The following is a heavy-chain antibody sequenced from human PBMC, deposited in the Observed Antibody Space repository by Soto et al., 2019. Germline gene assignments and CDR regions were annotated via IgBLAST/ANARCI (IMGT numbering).Heavy chain of an antibody. CDR3: ERGGIASRGLHAFDL. J-gene: IGHJ3*01. CDR1: GLPHCSYA. Sequence: GGARTLSCSAPGLPHCSYAMGWARQETGQWLEWVSSISRRSSYINYADSVKGRFTISRDNAKNSQYLQMNSPRAEDTAVYYCERGGIASRGLHAFDLWGQGTLGPVS. V-gene: IGHV3-21*01. CDR2: ISRRSSYI. D-gene: IGHD6-6*01.